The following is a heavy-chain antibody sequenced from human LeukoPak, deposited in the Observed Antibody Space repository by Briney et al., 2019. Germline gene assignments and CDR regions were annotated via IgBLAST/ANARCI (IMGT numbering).Heavy chain of an antibody. J-gene: IGHJ3*02. CDR2: INEDNSHT. V-gene: IGHV1-18*01. CDR3: ARVAVVVVVSDAFDI. D-gene: IGHD2-15*01. Sequence: ASVKVSCKASGYTFTSYFITWVRQAPGQGLEWMGWINEDNSHTNYAQKLQGRVTMTTDTSTSTAYMELRSLRSDDTAVYYCARVAVVVVVSDAFDIWGQGTMVTVSS. CDR1: GYTFTSYF.